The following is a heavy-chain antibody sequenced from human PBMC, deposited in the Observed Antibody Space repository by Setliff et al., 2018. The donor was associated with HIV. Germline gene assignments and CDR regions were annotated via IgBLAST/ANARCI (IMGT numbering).Heavy chain of an antibody. CDR3: ARDRCNSVACYLYNWFDP. CDR2: INTGNGNT. CDR1: GYTFSQYP. Sequence: GASVKVSCKASGYTFSQYPMHWVRQAPGQRPEWMGWINTGNGNTKYSQIFRDRVTFTRDTSADTVYMEVSSLRSEDTAVYYCARDRCNSVACYLYNWFDPWGQGTLVTSP. J-gene: IGHJ5*02. D-gene: IGHD2-2*01. V-gene: IGHV1-3*04.